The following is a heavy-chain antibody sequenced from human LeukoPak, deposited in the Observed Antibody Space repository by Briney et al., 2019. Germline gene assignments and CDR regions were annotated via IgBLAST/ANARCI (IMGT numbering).Heavy chain of an antibody. J-gene: IGHJ4*02. CDR3: ARLYSSSWYWSSGWYVLPFDY. CDR1: GFTVSSNY. CDR2: ISGSGGSV. V-gene: IGHV3-23*01. D-gene: IGHD6-13*01. Sequence: GGSLRLSCAVSGFTVSSNYMNWVRQAPGKGLEWVSAISGSGGSVYYADSVKGRFTISRDNSKNTLYLQMNSLRAEDTAVYYCARLYSSSWYWSSGWYVLPFDYWGQGTLVTVSS.